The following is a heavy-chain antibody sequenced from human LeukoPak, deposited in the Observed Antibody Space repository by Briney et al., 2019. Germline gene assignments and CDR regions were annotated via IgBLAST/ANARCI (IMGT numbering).Heavy chain of an antibody. D-gene: IGHD6-13*01. Sequence: SETLSLTCTVSGGSISFYSWSWVRQPPGKGLEWIGYIYYSGKTDYNDSLKSRVSISVDTSKNQFSLKPYSVTAADTAVYYCARDATGHNSSWEFDHWGQGTLVTVSS. V-gene: IGHV4-59*01. CDR2: IYYSGKT. J-gene: IGHJ4*02. CDR1: GGSISFYS. CDR3: ARDATGHNSSWEFDH.